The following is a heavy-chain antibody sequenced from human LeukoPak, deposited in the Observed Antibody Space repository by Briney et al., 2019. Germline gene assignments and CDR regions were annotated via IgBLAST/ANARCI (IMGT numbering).Heavy chain of an antibody. V-gene: IGHV1-8*01. Sequence: ASVKLFCKASGYTFSSNDIHWVRQATGQGLEWMGWMNRENGNTGYAEGFQGRVTLTRNNSISTAYMELSSLGSEDTAVYYCARETSGPDYWGQGTLVTVSS. D-gene: IGHD3-10*01. CDR3: ARETSGPDY. CDR2: MNRENGNT. J-gene: IGHJ4*02. CDR1: GYTFSSND.